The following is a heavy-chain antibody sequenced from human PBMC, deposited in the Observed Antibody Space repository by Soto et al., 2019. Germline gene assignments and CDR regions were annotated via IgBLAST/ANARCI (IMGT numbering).Heavy chain of an antibody. J-gene: IGHJ3*02. D-gene: IGHD4-17*01. CDR2: INHSGST. CDR3: ARALTAGTTYAFDI. Sequence: SETLSLTCAVYGGSFSGYYWSWIRQPPGKGLEWIGEINHSGSTNYNPSLKSRVTISVDTSKNQFSLKLSSVTAADTAVYYCARALTAGTTYAFDIWGQGTMVTVSS. CDR1: GGSFSGYY. V-gene: IGHV4-34*01.